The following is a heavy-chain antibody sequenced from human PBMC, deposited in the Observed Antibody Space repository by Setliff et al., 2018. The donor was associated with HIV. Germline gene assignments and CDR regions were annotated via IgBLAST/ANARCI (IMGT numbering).Heavy chain of an antibody. D-gene: IGHD1-26*01. CDR3: ARASVGATGLYAFDI. CDR1: GGSINSGSYY. CDR2: IYTSGST. Sequence: PSETLSLTCTVSGGSINSGSYYWSWIRQPAGKGLEWIGHIYTSGSTNYNPSLKSRVTISVDTSKTQFSLRLNSLTATDTALYYCARASVGATGLYAFDIWGQGTVVTVS. V-gene: IGHV4-61*09. J-gene: IGHJ3*02.